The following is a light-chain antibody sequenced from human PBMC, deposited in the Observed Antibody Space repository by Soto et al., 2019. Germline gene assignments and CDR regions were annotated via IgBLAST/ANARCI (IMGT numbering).Light chain of an antibody. CDR3: QKYRGALYT. CDR2: AAS. CDR1: QGISNY. Sequence: DIQMTQSPSSLSASVGDRVTITCRARQGISNYLAWYQQKPGKVPKLMIYAASTLQSGVPSRFSGSGSGTDFTLTISSVQPEDVSTYYCQKYRGALYTFGQGAKLVIK. V-gene: IGKV1-27*01. J-gene: IGKJ2*01.